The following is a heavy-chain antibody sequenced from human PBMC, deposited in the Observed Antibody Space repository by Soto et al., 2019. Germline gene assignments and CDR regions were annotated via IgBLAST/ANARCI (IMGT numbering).Heavy chain of an antibody. V-gene: IGHV1-46*01. CDR3: ARDLGSLVAVAGTCYFDY. J-gene: IGHJ4*02. D-gene: IGHD6-19*01. Sequence: QVQLVQSGAEVKGPGASVKISCKASGYTFTNFFIHWVGQAPGQGLEWMGIINPGGGSTDYAQKFKGRVTLTRDASTNTVHMELSSLRSEDTAVYYCARDLGSLVAVAGTCYFDYWGQGTLVTVSS. CDR2: INPGGGST. CDR1: GYTFTNFF.